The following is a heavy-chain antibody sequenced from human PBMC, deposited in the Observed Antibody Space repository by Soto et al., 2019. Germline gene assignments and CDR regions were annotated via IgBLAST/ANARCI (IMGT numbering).Heavy chain of an antibody. V-gene: IGHV4-39*01. CDR1: GGPISSSSYY. J-gene: IGHJ4*02. CDR2: IYYSGTT. Sequence: SETLSLTCTVSGGPISSSSYYWGWIRQPPGKGLEWIGSIYYSGTTYYNPSLKSRVTISVDTSKNQFSLKLSSVTAADTAVYYCARSWIQLWLDYWGQGTLVTVSS. CDR3: ARSWIQLWLDY. D-gene: IGHD5-18*01.